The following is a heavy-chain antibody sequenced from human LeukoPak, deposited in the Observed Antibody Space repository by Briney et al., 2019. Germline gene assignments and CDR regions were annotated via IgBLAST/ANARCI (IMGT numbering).Heavy chain of an antibody. CDR2: IKRDGSEK. Sequence: GGSLRLSCAASGFIVTNYFMSWVRQAPGKGLEWVASIKRDGSEKYYVDSVRGRFTISRDNTMKSLYLQMSSLSAEDTAVYYCATDRGWRTSGYYLSYFEYWGQGTLVTYSS. V-gene: IGHV3-7*01. D-gene: IGHD3-3*01. CDR3: ATDRGWRTSGYYLSYFEY. J-gene: IGHJ4*02. CDR1: GFIVTNYF.